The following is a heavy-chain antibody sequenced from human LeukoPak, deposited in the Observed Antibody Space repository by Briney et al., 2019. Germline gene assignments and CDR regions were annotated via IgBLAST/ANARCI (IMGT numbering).Heavy chain of an antibody. D-gene: IGHD6-13*01. CDR3: ARDRYSSF. V-gene: IGHV3-7*01. J-gene: IGHJ4*02. CDR1: GFTFSASW. Sequence: GGSLRLSCAASGFTFSASWMTWVRQAPGKGLEWVANIKQDGSEKYYVGSVKGRFTISRDNAKNSLYLQMNSLRADDTAVYYCARDRYSSFWGQGTLVTASS. CDR2: IKQDGSEK.